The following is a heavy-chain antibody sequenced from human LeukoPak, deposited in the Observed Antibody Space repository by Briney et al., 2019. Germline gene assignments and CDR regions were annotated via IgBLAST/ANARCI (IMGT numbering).Heavy chain of an antibody. V-gene: IGHV4-59*01. CDR1: GGSISSYY. CDR2: IYYSGST. CDR3: ARPYCSGGSCYPNWYFDL. Sequence: SETLSLTCTVSGGSISSYYWSWIRQPPGKGLEWIGYIYYSGSTNYNPSLKSRVTISVDTSKNQFSLKLSSVTAADTAVYYCARPYCSGGSCYPNWYFDLWGRGTLVTVSS. D-gene: IGHD2-15*01. J-gene: IGHJ2*01.